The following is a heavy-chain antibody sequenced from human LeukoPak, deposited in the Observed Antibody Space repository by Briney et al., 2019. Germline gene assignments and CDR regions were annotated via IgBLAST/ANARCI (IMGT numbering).Heavy chain of an antibody. V-gene: IGHV3-23*01. CDR2: ISGSGGST. CDR3: AKDSAPTMVRGVITDY. Sequence: GGSLRLSCAASGFTFSSYAMSWVRQAPGKGLEWVSAISGSGGSTYYADSVKGRFTISRDNSKNTLYLQMNSLRAEDTAVYYCAKDSAPTMVRGVITDYWGQGTLVTVSS. CDR1: GFTFSSYA. D-gene: IGHD3-10*01. J-gene: IGHJ4*02.